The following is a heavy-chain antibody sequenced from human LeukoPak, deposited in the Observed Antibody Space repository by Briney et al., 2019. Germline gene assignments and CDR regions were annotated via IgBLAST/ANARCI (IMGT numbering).Heavy chain of an antibody. CDR3: AREIVATKSMVDAFDI. V-gene: IGHV1-69*13. CDR2: IIPIFGTA. D-gene: IGHD5-12*01. Sequence: GASVKVSCKACGGTFSSYAISWVRQAPGQGLEWMGGIIPIFGTANYAQKFQGRVTITADESTSTAYMELSSLRSEDTAVYYCAREIVATKSMVDAFDIWGQGTMVTVSS. J-gene: IGHJ3*02. CDR1: GGTFSSYA.